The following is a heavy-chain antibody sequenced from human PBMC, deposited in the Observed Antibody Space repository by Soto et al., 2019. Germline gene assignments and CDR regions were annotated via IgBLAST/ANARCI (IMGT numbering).Heavy chain of an antibody. D-gene: IGHD3-22*01. CDR1: GFTFDDYG. V-gene: IGHV3-20*04. Sequence: EVQLVESGGGVVRPGGSLRLSCAASGFTFDDYGMSWVRQAPGKGLEWVSGINWNGGSTGYADSVKGRFTISRDNAKNSLYLQMNSLRAEDTALYYCARGGGYYDSSGYYYGPGCNPAFDYWGKGTLVTVSS. CDR2: INWNGGST. J-gene: IGHJ4*02. CDR3: ARGGGYYDSSGYYYGPGCNPAFDY.